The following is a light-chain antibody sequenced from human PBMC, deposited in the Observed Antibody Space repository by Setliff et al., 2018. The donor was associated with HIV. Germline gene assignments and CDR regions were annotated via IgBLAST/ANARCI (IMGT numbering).Light chain of an antibody. Sequence: QSVLTQPDSVSGSPGQSITISCTGTSSDVGAYNYVSWYQQHPGKAPKLMIYDVSNRPSGVSNRFSGSKSGNTASLTISGLQAEDEADYYCSSYTSSTNWVFGGGTKVTVL. CDR3: SSYTSSTNWV. CDR2: DVS. J-gene: IGLJ3*02. CDR1: SSDVGAYNY. V-gene: IGLV2-14*03.